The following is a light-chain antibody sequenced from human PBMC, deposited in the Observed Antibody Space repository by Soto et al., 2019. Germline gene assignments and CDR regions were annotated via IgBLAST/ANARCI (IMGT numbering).Light chain of an antibody. V-gene: IGKV3-11*01. CDR3: QQYASSPIT. CDR2: DVS. J-gene: IGKJ5*01. Sequence: QSPATFSLSPGKRATLSCRASQNISNYLIWYQQKPGQAPRLLIYDVSNRATGIPARFSGSGSGTDFTLTVSRLEPEDFAVYYCQQYASSPITFGQGTRLEI. CDR1: QNISNY.